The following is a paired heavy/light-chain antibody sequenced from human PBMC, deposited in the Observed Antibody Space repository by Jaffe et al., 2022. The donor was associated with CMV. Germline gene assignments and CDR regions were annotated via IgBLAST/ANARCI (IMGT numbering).Heavy chain of an antibody. Sequence: EVQLVESGGSLVKPGGSLRLSCTASGLSFSYAWMSWVRQAPGKGLEWVGRITSKTDGGATDYAASVKGRFNISRDDSKNTVYLQMNSLKTEDTAVYYCWRSGYYRKFYYYYMDVWGKGTTVTVSS. CDR3: WRSGYYRKFYYYYMDV. CDR2: ITSKTDGGAT. CDR1: GLSFSYAW. J-gene: IGHJ6*03. D-gene: IGHD3-3*01. V-gene: IGHV3-15*01.
Light chain of an antibody. CDR1: QSLLHSNGYNY. CDR2: LGS. Sequence: DIVMTQSPLSLPVTPGEPASISCRSSQSLLHSNGYNYLDWYLQKPGKSPQLLIYLGSNRASGVPDRFSGSGSGTDFTLKISRVEAEDVGVYYCMQGLQTLCTFGQGTKLEIK. CDR3: MQGLQTLCT. V-gene: IGKV2-28*01. J-gene: IGKJ2*02.